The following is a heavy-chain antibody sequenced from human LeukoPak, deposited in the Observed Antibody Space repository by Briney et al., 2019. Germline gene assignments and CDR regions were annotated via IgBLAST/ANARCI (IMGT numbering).Heavy chain of an antibody. CDR1: GYTFTGYY. CDR2: INPNSGGT. J-gene: IGHJ6*03. CDR3: ARGLGVSDYYYYYMDV. V-gene: IGHV1-2*02. D-gene: IGHD3-10*01. Sequence: ASVKVSCKASGYTFTGYYMNWVRQAPGQGLEWMGWINPNSGGTNYAQKFQGRVTMTRDTSISTAYMELSRLRSDDTAVYYCARGLGVSDYYYYYMDVWGKGTTVTVSS.